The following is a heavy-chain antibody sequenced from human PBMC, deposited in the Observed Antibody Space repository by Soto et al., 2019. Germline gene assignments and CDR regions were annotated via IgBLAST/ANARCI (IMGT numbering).Heavy chain of an antibody. CDR2: FDPEDGST. V-gene: IGHV1-24*01. Sequence: ASVKLSCKVSGYTLTELSMHWVRQAPGKGLEWMGGFDPEDGSTSYAQKFQGRVTMTRDTSTSTVYMELSSLRSEDTAVYYCARDRGRIAARPLYYYGMDVWGQGTTVTVSS. D-gene: IGHD6-6*01. CDR1: GYTLTELS. J-gene: IGHJ6*02. CDR3: ARDRGRIAARPLYYYGMDV.